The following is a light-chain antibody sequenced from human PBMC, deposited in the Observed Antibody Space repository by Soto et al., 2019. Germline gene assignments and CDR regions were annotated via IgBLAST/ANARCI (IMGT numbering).Light chain of an antibody. CDR3: QQYNNWPRAT. CDR2: RTS. V-gene: IGKV3-15*01. CDR1: QSISSN. Sequence: EIVLTQSAGPLSLSPGDSATLSCWASQSISSNLAWYQQKPGQAPRLPVFRTSSRATGFPARFSGSGSGTEFNLTISSLQSEDFGVYYCQQYNNWPRATFGGGTKVDIK. J-gene: IGKJ4*01.